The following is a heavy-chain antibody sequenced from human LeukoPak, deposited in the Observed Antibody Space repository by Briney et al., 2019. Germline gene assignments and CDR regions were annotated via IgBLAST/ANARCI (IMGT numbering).Heavy chain of an antibody. D-gene: IGHD2-15*01. CDR1: GGSISSGGYY. Sequence: SETLSLTCTVSGGSISSGGYYWSWIRQPPGKGLEWIGYIYHSGSTYYNPSLKSRVTISVDTSKNQFSLKLNSVTAADTAVYYCARAIYCSGGSCNSGNGMDVWGQGTTVTVSS. CDR2: IYHSGST. CDR3: ARAIYCSGGSCNSGNGMDV. V-gene: IGHV4-30-2*01. J-gene: IGHJ6*02.